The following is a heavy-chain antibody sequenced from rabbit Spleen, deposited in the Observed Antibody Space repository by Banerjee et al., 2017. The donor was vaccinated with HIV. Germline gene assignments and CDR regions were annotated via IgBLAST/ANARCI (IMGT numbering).Heavy chain of an antibody. CDR2: INASTGKP. J-gene: IGHJ4*01. Sequence: QEQLVESGGGLVQTTGSLTLTCKASGFSFSDRDVMGWVRQAPGKGLEWIACINASTGKPVYATWASGRFTISRTSSTTVTLRMTSLTAADRATYFCARDLVGVIGWNFYLWGPGTLVTVS. CDR1: GFSFSDRDV. V-gene: IGHV1S45*01. D-gene: IGHD1-1*01. CDR3: ARDLVGVIGWNFYL.